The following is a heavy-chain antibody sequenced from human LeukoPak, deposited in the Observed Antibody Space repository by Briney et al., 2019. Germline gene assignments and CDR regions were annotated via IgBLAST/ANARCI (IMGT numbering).Heavy chain of an antibody. Sequence: GGSLRLSCAASGFTVSSSYMSWVRQAPGKGLEWVSVIYSGGSTYYADSVKGRFTISRDNSKNTLYLQMNSLRAEDTAVYYCARRDSSGWYYLDYWGQGTLVTVSS. CDR1: GFTVSSSY. CDR2: IYSGGST. V-gene: IGHV3-53*01. CDR3: ARRDSSGWYYLDY. D-gene: IGHD6-19*01. J-gene: IGHJ4*02.